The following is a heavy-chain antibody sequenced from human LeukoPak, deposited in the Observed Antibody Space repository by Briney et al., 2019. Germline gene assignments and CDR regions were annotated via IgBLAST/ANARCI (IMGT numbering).Heavy chain of an antibody. V-gene: IGHV2-5*01. CDR3: THVDFWSGFGLLDH. Sequence: ESGPTLVNPTQTLTLTCTFSGFSLSTPGVSVGWLRQPPGKALEWLALIYWKDDKLYSPSLNSRLTITKDTSKNQVVLTMTNMDPVDTATYYCTHVDFWSGFGLLDHWGPGILVAVSS. CDR1: GFSLSTPGVS. D-gene: IGHD3-3*01. CDR2: IYWKDDK. J-gene: IGHJ4*02.